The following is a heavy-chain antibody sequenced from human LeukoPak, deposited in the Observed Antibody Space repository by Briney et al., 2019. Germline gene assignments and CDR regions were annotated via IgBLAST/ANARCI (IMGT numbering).Heavy chain of an antibody. CDR2: IYSGST. V-gene: IGHV4-61*01. Sequence: SETLSLTCTVSGGSSSSSSYYWGWLRQPPGKGLEWIGNIYSGSTNYNPSLKSRVTISVDTSKSQFSLKLSSVTAADTAVYYCAREGGSGTYYNSWGQGTLVTVSS. CDR1: GGSSSSSSYY. D-gene: IGHD3-10*01. J-gene: IGHJ4*02. CDR3: AREGGSGTYYNS.